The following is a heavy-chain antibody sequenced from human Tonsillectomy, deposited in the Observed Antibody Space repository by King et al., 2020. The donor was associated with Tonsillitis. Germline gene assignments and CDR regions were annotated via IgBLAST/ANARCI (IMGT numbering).Heavy chain of an antibody. CDR3: AIHLGYYYDSSGRFAY. V-gene: IGHV3-30-3*01. Sequence: VQLVESGGGVVQPGRSLRVSCAASGFTFSSYAMHWVRQAPGKGLEWLAIISYDGSNKYYADSVKGRFSISRDNSKNTLYLQMNSLRADDTAVYYCAIHLGYYYDSSGRFAYWGQGTLVTVSS. J-gene: IGHJ4*02. D-gene: IGHD3-22*01. CDR1: GFTFSSYA. CDR2: ISYDGSNK.